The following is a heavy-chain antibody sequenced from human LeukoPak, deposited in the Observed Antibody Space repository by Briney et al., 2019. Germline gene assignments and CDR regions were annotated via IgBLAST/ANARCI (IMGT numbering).Heavy chain of an antibody. CDR2: ISNDNT. CDR1: GFTFSSYA. J-gene: IGHJ4*02. CDR3: AKRTVAFDY. V-gene: IGHV3-23*01. Sequence: GGSLRLSCAASGFTFSSYAMSWVRQAPGKGLEWVSAISNDNTYYADSVKGRFTISRDNSKSTLYLQMNSLRAEDTAIYYCAKRTVAFDYWGQGTLVTVSS. D-gene: IGHD3/OR15-3a*01.